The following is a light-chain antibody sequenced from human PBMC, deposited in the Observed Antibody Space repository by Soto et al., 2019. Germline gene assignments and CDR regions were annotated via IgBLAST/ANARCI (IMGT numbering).Light chain of an antibody. CDR1: NIGSKS. CDR2: YDT. CDR3: QVWDIGSGVI. J-gene: IGLJ2*01. V-gene: IGLV3-21*04. Sequence: SYELTQPPAVSVAPGKTAKITCGGSNIGSKSVHWYQQKPGQAPVLVIYYDTDRPSGVPERLSGSNSGNTAALTISRVEAGDEADYYCQVWDIGSGVIFGGGTKVTVL.